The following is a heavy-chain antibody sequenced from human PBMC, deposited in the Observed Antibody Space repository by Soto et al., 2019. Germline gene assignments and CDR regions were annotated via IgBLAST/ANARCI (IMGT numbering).Heavy chain of an antibody. CDR3: ARGGKAAAGTSLYYYYYGMDV. D-gene: IGHD6-13*01. CDR1: GGSISSYT. Sequence: PSETLSLTCTVSGGSISSYTWSWIRQPPGKGLEWIGYIYYSGSTNYNPSLRSRVTISVDTSKNQFSLKLSSVTAADTAVYYCARGGKAAAGTSLYYYYYGMDVWGQGTTVTVSS. V-gene: IGHV4-59*01. J-gene: IGHJ6*02. CDR2: IYYSGST.